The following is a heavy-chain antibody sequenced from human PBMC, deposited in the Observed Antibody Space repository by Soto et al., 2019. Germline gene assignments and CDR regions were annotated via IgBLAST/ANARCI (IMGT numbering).Heavy chain of an antibody. Sequence: SETLSLTCTVSGGSISSGGYYWSWIRQHPGKGLEWIGYIYYSGSTYYNPSLKSRVTISVDTSKNQFSLKLSSVTAADTAVYYCARGGMVRGVIPWGVDYWGQGTLVTVSS. CDR1: GGSISSGGYY. CDR2: IYYSGST. D-gene: IGHD3-10*01. CDR3: ARGGMVRGVIPWGVDY. J-gene: IGHJ4*02. V-gene: IGHV4-31*03.